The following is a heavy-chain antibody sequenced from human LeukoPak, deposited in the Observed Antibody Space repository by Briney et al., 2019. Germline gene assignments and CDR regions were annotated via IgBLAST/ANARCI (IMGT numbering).Heavy chain of an antibody. J-gene: IGHJ4*02. CDR3: ARDYLGGNYFDY. D-gene: IGHD3-16*01. CDR2: INPNSGGT. CDR1: GYTFTGYY. V-gene: IGHV1-2*02. Sequence: ASVKVSCKASGYTFTGYYMHWVRQAPGQGLEWMGWINPNSGGTNYAQKFRGRVTMTRDTSISTAYMELSRLRSDDTAVYYCARDYLGGNYFDYWGQGTLVTVSS.